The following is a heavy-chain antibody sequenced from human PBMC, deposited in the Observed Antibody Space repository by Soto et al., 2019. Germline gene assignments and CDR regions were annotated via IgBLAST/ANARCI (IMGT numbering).Heavy chain of an antibody. V-gene: IGHV1-69*10. CDR3: ARDLSYYDILTGERAYNWFDP. CDR2: FIPILGIA. CDR1: GGTFSSYT. J-gene: IGHJ5*02. Sequence: SVKVSCKASGGTFSSYTISWVRQAPGQGLEWMGWFIPILGIANYAQKFQGRVTITADKSTSTAYMELSSLRSEDTAVYYCARDLSYYDILTGERAYNWFDPWGQGTLVTVS. D-gene: IGHD3-9*01.